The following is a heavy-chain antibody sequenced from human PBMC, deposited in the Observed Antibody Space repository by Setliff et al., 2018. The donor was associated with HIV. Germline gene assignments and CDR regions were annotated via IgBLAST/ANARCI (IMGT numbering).Heavy chain of an antibody. CDR2: IYTSGST. Sequence: ATLSPTCTVAGTSISSYYWSGIRQPARKGLEWIGHIYTSGSTNYNPSIKSRVTMSVDTSKNPFYLKLSYVNAADTAVYYCARDVPWGDYYYYMDVWGKGTTVTVSS. V-gene: IGHV4-4*07. J-gene: IGHJ6*03. D-gene: IGHD3-16*01. CDR1: GTSISSYY. CDR3: ARDVPWGDYYYYMDV.